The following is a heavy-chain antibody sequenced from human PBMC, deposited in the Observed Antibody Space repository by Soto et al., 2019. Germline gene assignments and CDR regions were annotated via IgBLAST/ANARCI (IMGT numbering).Heavy chain of an antibody. J-gene: IGHJ3*02. CDR3: ARRRRAIVASTDPLHI. CDR1: GDDFDMYW. Sequence: GESLKISCQVSGDDFDMYWIAWVRQTPGRGLEWIGIICPGDSETKYSPSFQGRVTISADRSTKTAYLQWSGLKASDTATYYCARRRRAIVASTDPLHIWGQGTKVTVSS. CDR2: ICPGDSET. D-gene: IGHD5-12*01. V-gene: IGHV5-51*01.